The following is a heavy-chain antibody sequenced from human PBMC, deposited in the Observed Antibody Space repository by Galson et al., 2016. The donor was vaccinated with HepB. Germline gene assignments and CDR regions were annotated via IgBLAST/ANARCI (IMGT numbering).Heavy chain of an antibody. CDR1: GFTFSSYW. CDR2: INGDGSSI. D-gene: IGHD3-10*01. CDR3: ARDLRYYGSGNYFYYYDY. V-gene: IGHV3-74*01. Sequence: SLRLSCAASGFTFSSYWMHWVRQAPGKGLVWVSRINGDGSSIDYADSVKGRFIISRDNAKNTLYLQMNSLRAEDTAVYFCARDLRYYGSGNYFYYYDYWGQGTLVTVSS. J-gene: IGHJ4*02.